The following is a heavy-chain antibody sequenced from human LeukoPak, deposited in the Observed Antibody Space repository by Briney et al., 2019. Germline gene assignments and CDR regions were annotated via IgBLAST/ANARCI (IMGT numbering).Heavy chain of an antibody. V-gene: IGHV4-59*01. CDR1: GGSISSYN. Sequence: PSETLSLTCTVSGGSISSYNWSCIRQPPGKGLEWIGYIYYSGSTNYNPSLKSRVTISVDTSKNQFSLKLSSVTAADTAVYYCARLREEYCSSTSCLYYYYYYMDVWGKGTTVTVSS. D-gene: IGHD2-2*01. J-gene: IGHJ6*03. CDR3: ARLREEYCSSTSCLYYYYYYMDV. CDR2: IYYSGST.